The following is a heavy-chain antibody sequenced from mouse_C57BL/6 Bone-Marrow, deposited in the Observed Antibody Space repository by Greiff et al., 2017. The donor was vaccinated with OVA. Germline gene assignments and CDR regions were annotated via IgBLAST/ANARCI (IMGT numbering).Heavy chain of an antibody. Sequence: QVQLQQPGAELVKPGASVKMSCKASGYTFTSYWITWVKQRPGQGLEWIGDIYPGSGSTNYNEKFKSKATLTVDTSSSTAYMQLSSLTSEDSAVYYCARGERWGLLREAMDYWGQGTSVTVSS. CDR2: IYPGSGST. J-gene: IGHJ4*01. CDR3: ARGERWGLLREAMDY. D-gene: IGHD2-3*01. V-gene: IGHV1-55*01. CDR1: GYTFTSYW.